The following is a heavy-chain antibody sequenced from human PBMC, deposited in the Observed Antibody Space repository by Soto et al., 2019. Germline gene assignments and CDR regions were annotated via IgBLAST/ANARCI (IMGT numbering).Heavy chain of an antibody. CDR1: GGSISSYY. J-gene: IGHJ3*02. V-gene: IGHV4-59*01. D-gene: IGHD6-13*01. CDR2: IYYSGST. Sequence: PSETLSLTCTVSGGSISSYYWSWSRQPPGKGLEWIGYIYYSGSTNYNPSLKSRVTISVDTSKNQFSLKLSSVTAADTAVYYCARHLAAAANDAFDIWGQGTMVT. CDR3: ARHLAAAANDAFDI.